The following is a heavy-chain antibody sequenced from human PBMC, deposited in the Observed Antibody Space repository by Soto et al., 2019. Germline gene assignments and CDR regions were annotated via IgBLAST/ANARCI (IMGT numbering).Heavy chain of an antibody. CDR2: ISYDGSNK. J-gene: IGHJ4*02. Sequence: QVQLVESGGGVVQPGRSLRLSCAASGFTFSNYAMHWVRQAPGKGLEWVAVISYDGSNKYYADSVKGRFTISRDNSKNTLYLQMNSLRAEDTAVYYCARRLVTYYFDYWGQGTLVTVSS. D-gene: IGHD2-21*02. CDR3: ARRLVTYYFDY. V-gene: IGHV3-30-3*01. CDR1: GFTFSNYA.